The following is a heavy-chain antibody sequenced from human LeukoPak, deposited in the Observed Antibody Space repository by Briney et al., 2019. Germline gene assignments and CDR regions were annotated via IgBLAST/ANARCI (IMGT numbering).Heavy chain of an antibody. Sequence: GGSLRLSCAASGFTFSSYAMSWVRQAPGKGLEWVSLISGSGGSTYYADSVKGRFTISRDNSKNTLYLQMNSLRVEDTAVYYCARVNIAARQDIMDVWGQGTTVTVSS. CDR2: ISGSGGST. CDR1: GFTFSSYA. V-gene: IGHV3-23*01. CDR3: ARVNIAARQDIMDV. D-gene: IGHD6-6*01. J-gene: IGHJ6*02.